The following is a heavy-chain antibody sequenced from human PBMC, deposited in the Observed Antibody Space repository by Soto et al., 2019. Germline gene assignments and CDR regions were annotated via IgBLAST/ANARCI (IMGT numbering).Heavy chain of an antibody. V-gene: IGHV3-13*01. D-gene: IGHD6-19*01. J-gene: IGHJ4*02. CDR3: ARDPGPNSSGWYYFDY. CDR2: IGTAGDT. CDR1: GFTFSSYD. Sequence: PGGSLRLSCAASGFTFSSYDMHWVRQATGKGLEWVSAIGTAGDTYYPGSVKGRFTISRENAKNSLYLQMNSLRAEDTAVYYCARDPGPNSSGWYYFDYWGQGTLVTVSS.